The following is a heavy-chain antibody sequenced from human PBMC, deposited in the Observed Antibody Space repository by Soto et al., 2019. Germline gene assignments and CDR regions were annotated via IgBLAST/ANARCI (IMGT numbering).Heavy chain of an antibody. Sequence: ASVKVSCQASGYTFANYDINWLRQTTGQGLEWMGWMNANSGNRGYVQKFQGRVSMTMNTSISTVYLELSNLRSEDTAVYFCARGHFAFSMAAVGRRSAWFDPWGQGTLVTVSS. CDR2: MNANSGNR. V-gene: IGHV1-8*01. J-gene: IGHJ5*02. D-gene: IGHD6-13*01. CDR1: GYTFANYD. CDR3: ARGHFAFSMAAVGRRSAWFDP.